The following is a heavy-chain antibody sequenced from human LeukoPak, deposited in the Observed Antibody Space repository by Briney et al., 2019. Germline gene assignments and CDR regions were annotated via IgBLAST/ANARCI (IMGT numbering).Heavy chain of an antibody. CDR3: ARATIADSSTYYIDY. Sequence: ASVKVSCKASGYTFSDYYMHWVRQAPGQGLEWMGWINPNSGGTNYVQKFQGRVTMTRDMSISTAYMVVSRLTSDDTAVYYCARATIADSSTYYIDYWGLGTLVTVSS. CDR1: GYTFSDYY. CDR2: INPNSGGT. J-gene: IGHJ4*02. V-gene: IGHV1-2*02. D-gene: IGHD3-22*01.